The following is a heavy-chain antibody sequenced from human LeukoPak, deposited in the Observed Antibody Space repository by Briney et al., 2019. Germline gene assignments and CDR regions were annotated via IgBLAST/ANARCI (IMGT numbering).Heavy chain of an antibody. V-gene: IGHV3-30*02. CDR1: GFTFINYG. Sequence: GGSLRLSCAASGFTFINYGMHWVRQAPGKGLEWVAFIRYDGTNKYYADSVKGRFTISRDNSKNTLYLQMNSLRAEDTAVYYCVSSLYSSGPSASHDAFDIWGQGTMVTVSS. D-gene: IGHD6-19*01. CDR2: IRYDGTNK. J-gene: IGHJ3*02. CDR3: VSSLYSSGPSASHDAFDI.